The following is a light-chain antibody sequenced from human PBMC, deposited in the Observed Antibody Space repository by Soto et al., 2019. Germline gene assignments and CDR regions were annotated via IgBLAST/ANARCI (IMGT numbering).Light chain of an antibody. CDR1: SSDVGGYNY. CDR2: EVS. J-gene: IGLJ1*01. Sequence: QSVLAQPASVSGSPGQSITISCTGTSSDVGGYNYVSWYQQHPGKAPKLVIYEVSNRPSGVSNRFPGSKSGDTASLPISRLQAEAEADDGCSLHTRSSPLSVFGNQTKVTV. V-gene: IGLV2-14*01. CDR3: SLHTRSSPLSV.